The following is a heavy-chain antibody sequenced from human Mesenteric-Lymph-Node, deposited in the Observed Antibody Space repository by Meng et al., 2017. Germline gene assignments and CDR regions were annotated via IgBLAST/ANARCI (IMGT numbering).Heavy chain of an antibody. CDR3: ATVTLSYYDSSGYYDY. J-gene: IGHJ4*02. CDR1: GGTFSSYT. Sequence: SVKVSCKASGGTFSSYTISWVRQAPGQGLEWMGRIIPILGIANYAQKFQGRVTMTEDTSTDTAYMELSSLRSEDTAVYYCATVTLSYYDSSGYYDYWGQGTLVTVSS. D-gene: IGHD3-22*01. V-gene: IGHV1-69*02. CDR2: IIPILGIA.